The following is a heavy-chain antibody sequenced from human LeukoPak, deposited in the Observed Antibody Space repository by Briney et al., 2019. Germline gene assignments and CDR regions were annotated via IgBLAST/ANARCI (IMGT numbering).Heavy chain of an antibody. Sequence: PSETLSLTCTVSGGSISNYYWSWIRQPAGKGLEGIGRIYTSGSTNYNPSLKSRVTMSVDTSKNQFSLKLSSVTAADTAVYYCARYVKNGYDTPGFDYWGQGTLVTVSS. CDR2: IYTSGST. D-gene: IGHD5-12*01. J-gene: IGHJ4*02. CDR3: ARYVKNGYDTPGFDY. V-gene: IGHV4-4*07. CDR1: GGSISNYY.